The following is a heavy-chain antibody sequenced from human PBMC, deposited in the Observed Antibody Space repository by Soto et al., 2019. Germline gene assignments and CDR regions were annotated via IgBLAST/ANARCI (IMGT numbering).Heavy chain of an antibody. Sequence: QVQLVQSGAEVKKPGSSVKVSCKASGGTFSSYAISWVRQAPGQGREWMGGIIPIFGTANYAQKFQGRVTITADKSTSTAYMELSSLRSEDTAVYYCARSTMIVRKYDNWFDPWGQGTQVTVSS. CDR3: ARSTMIVRKYDNWFDP. CDR1: GGTFSSYA. J-gene: IGHJ5*02. CDR2: IIPIFGTA. V-gene: IGHV1-69*06. D-gene: IGHD3-22*01.